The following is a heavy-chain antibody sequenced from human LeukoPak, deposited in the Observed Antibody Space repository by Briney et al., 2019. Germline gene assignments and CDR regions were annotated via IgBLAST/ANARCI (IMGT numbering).Heavy chain of an antibody. V-gene: IGHV4-34*01. D-gene: IGHD1-1*01. CDR2: INHSGST. Sequence: SETLSLTCAVYGGSFSGNYWSWIRQPPGKGLEWIGEINHSGSTNYNPSLKSRVTISVDTSKNQFSLKLSSVTAADTAVYYCARARARASWYYWGQGTLVTVSS. CDR1: GGSFSGNY. J-gene: IGHJ4*02. CDR3: ARARARASWYY.